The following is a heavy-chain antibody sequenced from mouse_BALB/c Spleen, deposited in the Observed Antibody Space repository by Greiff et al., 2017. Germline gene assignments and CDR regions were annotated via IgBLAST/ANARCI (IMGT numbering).Heavy chain of an antibody. CDR3: ERRGLYDGYYDWFAY. CDR1: GYTFTSYD. V-gene: IGHV1-85*01. Sequence: VQLQQSGAELVKPGASVKLSCKASGYTFTSYDIYWVRQRPEKGLEWIGWIFPGDGSTKYNEKFKGKATLTTDNSSSTAYMQLSRLTSEDSAVYFCERRGLYDGYYDWFAYWGQGTLVTVSA. CDR2: IFPGDGST. J-gene: IGHJ3*01. D-gene: IGHD2-3*01.